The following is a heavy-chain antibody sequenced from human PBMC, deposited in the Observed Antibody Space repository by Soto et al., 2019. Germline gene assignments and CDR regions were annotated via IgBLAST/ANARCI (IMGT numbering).Heavy chain of an antibody. Sequence: QVQLVQSGAEVKKPGASVKVSCKASGYTFTSYGISWVRQAPGQGLEWMGWISAYNGNTNYAQKLQGRVTMTSDTTTRTAYMGLRSLRSDDTAVYYCAGVRVGIHEAFDSWGQGTMVTVSS. CDR1: GYTFTSYG. CDR2: ISAYNGNT. D-gene: IGHD6-13*01. J-gene: IGHJ3*02. CDR3: AGVRVGIHEAFDS. V-gene: IGHV1-18*01.